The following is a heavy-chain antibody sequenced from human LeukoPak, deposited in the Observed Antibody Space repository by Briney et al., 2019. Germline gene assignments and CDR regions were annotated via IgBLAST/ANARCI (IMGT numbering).Heavy chain of an antibody. CDR3: AKDRSCTNNICHGDFDY. D-gene: IGHD2-8*01. Sequence: GGSLRLSRAASGFTFSNYAMSWVRQAPGKGLEWVSGISGSGGDTYYADSVKGRFTISRDNSKNTQYLQMNSLRAEDTAVYYCAKDRSCTNNICHGDFDYWGQGTLVTVSS. CDR2: ISGSGGDT. J-gene: IGHJ4*02. V-gene: IGHV3-23*01. CDR1: GFTFSNYA.